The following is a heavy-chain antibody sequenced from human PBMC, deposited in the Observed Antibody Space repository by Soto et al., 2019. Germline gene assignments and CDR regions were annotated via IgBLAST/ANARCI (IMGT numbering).Heavy chain of an antibody. CDR2: ISPYNDHT. J-gene: IGHJ6*02. D-gene: IGHD3-16*01. V-gene: IGHV1-18*01. CDR1: GYTFIRYG. Sequence: QVQLAQSTGEVKKPGASVRVSCKATGYTFIRYGIAWVRQAPGQGFEWMGWISPYNDHTVYAQKFQGRVTMTAYTSTRTVYMNMRGLKSDNTAVYYCARGGYYDNSWGKLSHYGLDVWGQRTSVSVSS. CDR3: ARGGYYDNSWGKLSHYGLDV.